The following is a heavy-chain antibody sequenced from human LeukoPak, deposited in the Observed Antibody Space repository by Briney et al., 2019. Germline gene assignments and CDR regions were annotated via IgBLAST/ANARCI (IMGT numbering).Heavy chain of an antibody. D-gene: IGHD4-17*01. CDR2: IYSGGKT. J-gene: IGHJ3*02. CDR1: GFNISSSY. CDR3: ASERYGDHDVAFDI. Sequence: GGSLRLSCAASGFNISSSYINWVRQAPGKGLEWVSIIYSGGKTFYGDSVKGRFPTSRHNSQNTVFLQMNSLRPDDTALYYCASERYGDHDVAFDIWGQGTMVTVSS. V-gene: IGHV3-53*01.